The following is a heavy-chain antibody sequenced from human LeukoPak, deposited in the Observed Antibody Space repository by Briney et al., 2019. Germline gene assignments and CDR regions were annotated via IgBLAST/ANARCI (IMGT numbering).Heavy chain of an antibody. CDR1: GYTFTSYG. CDR2: ISAYNGNT. Sequence: ASVKVSCKASGYTFTSYGISWVRQAPGQGLEWMVWISAYNGNTNYAQKLQGRVTMTTDTSTSTAYMELRSLRSDDTAVYYCARDPPVPAAILDYYYGMDVWGQGTTVTVSS. V-gene: IGHV1-18*01. CDR3: ARDPPVPAAILDYYYGMDV. D-gene: IGHD2-2*02. J-gene: IGHJ6*02.